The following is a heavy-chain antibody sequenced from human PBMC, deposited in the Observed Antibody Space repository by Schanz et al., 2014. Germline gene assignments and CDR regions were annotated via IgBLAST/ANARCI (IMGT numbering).Heavy chain of an antibody. CDR1: GFRFRDYY. J-gene: IGHJ4*02. D-gene: IGHD3-16*01. Sequence: QVQLVESGGGLVKPGGSLRLSCAAPGFRFRDYYMSWIRQAPGKGLEWISKISDSGRTIVYADSMKGRFTISRDNAKNSLYLQVNRLRAEDTAVYYCAREGLGADYWGQGTLVTVSS. CDR2: ISDSGRTI. CDR3: AREGLGADY. V-gene: IGHV3-11*01.